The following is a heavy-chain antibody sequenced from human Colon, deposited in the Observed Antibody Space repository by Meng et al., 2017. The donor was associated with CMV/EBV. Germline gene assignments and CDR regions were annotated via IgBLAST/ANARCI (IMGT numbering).Heavy chain of an antibody. D-gene: IGHD6-13*01. V-gene: IGHV1-46*01. Sequence: ASVKVSCKASGYTFTSYYIHWVRQAPGQGLEWMGKINPFGVPTTYAPKFQGRVTMTRDTSTSTVYMELSSLRSEDTAVYYCARDQQLASHYYYGMDVWGQGTTVTVSS. J-gene: IGHJ6*02. CDR1: GYTFTSYY. CDR3: ARDQQLASHYYYGMDV. CDR2: INPFGVPT.